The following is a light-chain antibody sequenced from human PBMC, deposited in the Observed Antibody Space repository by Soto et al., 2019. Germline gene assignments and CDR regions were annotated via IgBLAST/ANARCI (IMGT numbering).Light chain of an antibody. V-gene: IGLV2-14*01. CDR3: SSYTGSSTLDV. CDR2: EVS. Sequence: QSALTQPASVSGSPGQSITISCTGTSSDVGYYNYVSWYQQHPGKAPKLMIYEVSKRPSGVSNRFSGSKSGNTASLTISGLQAEDEADYYCSSYTGSSTLDVFGTGTKLTVL. J-gene: IGLJ1*01. CDR1: SSDVGYYNY.